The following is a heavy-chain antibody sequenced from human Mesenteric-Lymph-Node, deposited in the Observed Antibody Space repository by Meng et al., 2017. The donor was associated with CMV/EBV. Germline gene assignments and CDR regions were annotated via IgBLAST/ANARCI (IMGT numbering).Heavy chain of an antibody. V-gene: IGHV4-30-4*01. CDR3: AREGTNSYYFDY. J-gene: IGHJ4*02. D-gene: IGHD1-14*01. CDR1: GGSIRSCASY. CDR2: IYESGST. Sequence: VSGGSIRSCASYWSWIRQPPGKGLEWIGYIYESGSTSYNPSLESRVTISVDTSKNQFSLKVMSVTAADTAVYYCAREGTNSYYFDYWGQGTLVTVSS.